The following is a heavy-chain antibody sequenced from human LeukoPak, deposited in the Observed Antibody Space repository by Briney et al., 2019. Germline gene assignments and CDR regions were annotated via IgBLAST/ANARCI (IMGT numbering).Heavy chain of an antibody. CDR1: GFSFTTFG. CDR2: IGTSGDST. Sequence: GGSLRLSCAASGFSFTTFGMSWVRQAPGKGLEWVSEIGTSGDSTYYADSVKGRFTISRDNSKNTLYLQMNSLRAEDTAVYYCARDGASGSSWYKVFFDYWGQGTLVTVSS. CDR3: ARDGASGSSWYKVFFDY. V-gene: IGHV3-23*01. J-gene: IGHJ4*02. D-gene: IGHD6-13*01.